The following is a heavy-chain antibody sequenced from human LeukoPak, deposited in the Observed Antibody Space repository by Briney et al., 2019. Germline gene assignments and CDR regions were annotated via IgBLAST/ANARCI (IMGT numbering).Heavy chain of an antibody. CDR3: ARRGANCGGDCYPGASTDWFDP. V-gene: IGHV4-4*08. J-gene: IGHJ5*02. CDR2: IYTSGST. CDR1: GGSFSGYY. Sequence: SETLSLTCAVYGGSFSGYYWTWIRQPPGKGLEWIGRIYTSGSTNYNPSLKSRVTISVDTSKNQFSLKLSSVTAADTAVYYCARRGANCGGDCYPGASTDWFDPWGQGTLVTVSS. D-gene: IGHD2-21*01.